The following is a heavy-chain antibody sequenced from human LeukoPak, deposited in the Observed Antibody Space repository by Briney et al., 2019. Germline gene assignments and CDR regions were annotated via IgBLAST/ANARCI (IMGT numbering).Heavy chain of an antibody. CDR1: GFTFSSCS. CDR3: ARDIAARPRWFDH. V-gene: IGHV3-21*01. D-gene: IGHD6-6*01. J-gene: IGHJ5*02. CDR2: ISSSSRYI. Sequence: PGGSLRLSCAASGFTFSSCSVNWVRQAPGKGLEWVSSISSSSRYIYYADSVKGRFTISRDNAKNSLYLQINSLRAEDTAVYYCARDIAARPRWFDHWGQGTLVTVSS.